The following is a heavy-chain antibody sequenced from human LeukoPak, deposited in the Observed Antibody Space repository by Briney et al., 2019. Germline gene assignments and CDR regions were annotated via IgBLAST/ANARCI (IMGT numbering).Heavy chain of an antibody. CDR3: ARDIVVVPAARHNWFDP. V-gene: IGHV4-39*07. D-gene: IGHD2-2*01. Sequence: PSETLSLTCTVSGGSISSSSYYWGWIRQPPGKGLEWIGSIYYSGSTYYNPSRKSRVTISVDTSKNQFSLKLSSVTAADTAVYYCARDIVVVPAARHNWFDPWGQGTLVTVSS. CDR2: IYYSGST. J-gene: IGHJ5*02. CDR1: GGSISSSSYY.